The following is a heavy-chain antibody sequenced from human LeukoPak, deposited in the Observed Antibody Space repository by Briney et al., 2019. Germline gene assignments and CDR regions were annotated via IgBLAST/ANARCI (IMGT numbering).Heavy chain of an antibody. Sequence: GGSLRLSCAASGFTFSDHYMDWVRQAPGKGLEWVGRTRKKTNSYTTEYAASVKGRFTISRDDSKNSLYLQMNSLKAEDTAVYYCAKYQRGNVRTFDYWGQGTLVTVSS. CDR2: TRKKTNSYTT. V-gene: IGHV3-72*01. D-gene: IGHD2/OR15-2a*01. CDR3: AKYQRGNVRTFDY. J-gene: IGHJ4*02. CDR1: GFTFSDHY.